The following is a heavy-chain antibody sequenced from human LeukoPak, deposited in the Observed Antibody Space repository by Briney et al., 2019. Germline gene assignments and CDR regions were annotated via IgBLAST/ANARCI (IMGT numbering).Heavy chain of an antibody. CDR2: ISGSGGST. J-gene: IGHJ4*02. CDR3: ARDPLVNCQEYLHY. D-gene: IGHD6-6*01. Sequence: PGGSLRLSCAASGFTFTSDAISCVRQAPGKRLEWVSAISGSGGSTYYAESVKGRFTISRDNSKNTLYLQMNSLRAEDTAVYYCARDPLVNCQEYLHYRGEGSLVTVSS. CDR1: GFTFTSDA. V-gene: IGHV3-23*01.